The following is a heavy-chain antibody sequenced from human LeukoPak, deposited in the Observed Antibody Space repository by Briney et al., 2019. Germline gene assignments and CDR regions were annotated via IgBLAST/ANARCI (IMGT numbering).Heavy chain of an antibody. CDR3: ARHNMATIPSSWFDP. J-gene: IGHJ5*02. CDR2: IYYSGNA. Sequence: SETLSLTCTVSGGSISSYYWSWIRQPPGKGLEWIGYIYYSGNANYNPSLKSRVTILVDTSKNQFSLKLSSVTAADTAVYYCARHNMATIPSSWFDPWGQGTLVTVSS. CDR1: GGSISSYY. V-gene: IGHV4-59*08. D-gene: IGHD5-12*01.